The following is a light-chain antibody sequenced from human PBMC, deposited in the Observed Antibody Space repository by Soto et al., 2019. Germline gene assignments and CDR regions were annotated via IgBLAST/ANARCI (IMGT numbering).Light chain of an antibody. CDR1: ETVKKNS. CDR3: QQYAISPLT. V-gene: IGKV3-20*01. Sequence: EIVLTQSPGSVSLSPGERATLSCRASETVKKNSLAWYQQKPGQAPRLLIYGASRRATGIPDSFSGSGSETDFMLTISRREPDNSAVYYCQQYAISPLTFGGGTKVEI. CDR2: GAS. J-gene: IGKJ4*01.